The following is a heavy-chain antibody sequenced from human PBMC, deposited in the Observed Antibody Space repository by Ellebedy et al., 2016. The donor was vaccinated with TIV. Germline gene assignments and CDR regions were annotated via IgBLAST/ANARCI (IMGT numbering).Heavy chain of an antibody. Sequence: GESLKISCKGSGYSFTSYWIGWVRQMPGKGLEWMGIIYPGDSDTRYSPSFQGQVTISADKSISTAYLQWSSLKASDTAMYYCARFVGSWSPGGYFDYWGQGTLVTVSS. CDR2: IYPGDSDT. J-gene: IGHJ4*02. CDR3: ARFVGSWSPGGYFDY. V-gene: IGHV5-51*01. D-gene: IGHD6-13*01. CDR1: GYSFTSYW.